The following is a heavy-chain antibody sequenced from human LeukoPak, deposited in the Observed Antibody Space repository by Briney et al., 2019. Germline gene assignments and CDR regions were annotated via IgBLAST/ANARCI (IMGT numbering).Heavy chain of an antibody. CDR1: GGSISSYY. CDR3: ARVSRYSSSWAGFDY. V-gene: IGHV4-59*01. J-gene: IGHJ4*02. CDR2: IYYSGST. Sequence: PSETLSLTCTVSGGSISSYYWSWIRQPPGKGREWVGYIYYSGSTNYNPSLKSRVTISVDTSKNQFSLKLSSVTAADTAVYYCARVSRYSSSWAGFDYWGQGTLVTVSS. D-gene: IGHD6-13*01.